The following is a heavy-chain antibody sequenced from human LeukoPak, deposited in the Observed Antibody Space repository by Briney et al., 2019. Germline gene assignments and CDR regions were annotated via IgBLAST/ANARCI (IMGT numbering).Heavy chain of an antibody. Sequence: GGSLRLSCAASGFIFKDYAMNWVRQAPVKGLQWVSSIHYSGRATYYADSVKGRFTISRDNSKNTLYLQMNSLRAEDTAVYYCAREDTAMGPDYWGQGTLVTVSS. D-gene: IGHD5-18*01. V-gene: IGHV3-23*01. CDR3: AREDTAMGPDY. CDR2: IHYSGRAT. CDR1: GFIFKDYA. J-gene: IGHJ4*02.